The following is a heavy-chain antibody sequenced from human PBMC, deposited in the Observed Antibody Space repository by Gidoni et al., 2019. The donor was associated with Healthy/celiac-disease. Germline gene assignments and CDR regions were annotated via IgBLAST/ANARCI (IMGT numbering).Heavy chain of an antibody. CDR1: VFPFRDPY. D-gene: IGHD2-15*01. J-gene: IGHJ4*02. Sequence: VQLVESGGGLVQPGGSLRLSCAASVFPFRDPYMDWVRQAPGKGLEWVGRTRNKANSYTTEYAASVKGRFTISRDDSKNSLYLQMNSLKTEDTAVYYCARGYCSGGSCFPGYFDYWGQGTLVTVSS. V-gene: IGHV3-72*01. CDR3: ARGYCSGGSCFPGYFDY. CDR2: TRNKANSYTT.